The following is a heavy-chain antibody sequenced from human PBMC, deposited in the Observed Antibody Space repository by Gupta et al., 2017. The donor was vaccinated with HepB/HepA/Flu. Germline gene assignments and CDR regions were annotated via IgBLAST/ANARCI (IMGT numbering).Heavy chain of an antibody. V-gene: IGHV3-7*01. CDR3: AISTRSSSSDY. J-gene: IGHJ4*02. CDR2: IKQDGSEK. CDR1: GVIFSNFW. D-gene: IGHD6-13*01. Sequence: EVQLVESGGGLVQPGGSLRLSCAASGVIFSNFWMNWVRQAPGKGLEFVANIKQDGSEKNYVDSVRGRFTISRDNAKNLLYLQMNSLRAEDTAVLYCAISTRSSSSDYWGQGARVTVSS.